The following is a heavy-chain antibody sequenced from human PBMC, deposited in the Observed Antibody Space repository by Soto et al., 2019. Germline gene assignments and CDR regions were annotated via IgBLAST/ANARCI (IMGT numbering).Heavy chain of an antibody. J-gene: IGHJ4*02. CDR2: ISYAGSNQ. Sequence: QLQLVESGGAVAQPGRSLRVSCAASGFTFSDYGMHWVRQAPGKGLEWVAAISYAGSNQYYADSVKGRFTISRDNSKNTLYLQMNSLRAEDTAVYYCAKDYGSSCYGIAYWGQGTLVIVSS. CDR3: AKDYGSSCYGIAY. CDR1: GFTFSDYG. V-gene: IGHV3-30*18. D-gene: IGHD6-13*01.